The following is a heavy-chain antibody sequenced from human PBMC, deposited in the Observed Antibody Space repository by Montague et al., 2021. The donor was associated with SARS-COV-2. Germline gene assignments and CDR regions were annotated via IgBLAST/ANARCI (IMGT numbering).Heavy chain of an antibody. V-gene: IGHV4-59*12. Sequence: SETLSLTCTVSGGSITNDDWSWIRQPPGKGLEWIVNIFKNGDIXXXPSXMSRVIISVDTSKSQFSLKVTSVTAADTAAYYCVAGGDSAKAGAYWGQGTLVTVSS. CDR3: VAGGDSAKAGAY. CDR2: IFKNGDI. CDR1: GGSITNDD. J-gene: IGHJ4*02. D-gene: IGHD3-16*01.